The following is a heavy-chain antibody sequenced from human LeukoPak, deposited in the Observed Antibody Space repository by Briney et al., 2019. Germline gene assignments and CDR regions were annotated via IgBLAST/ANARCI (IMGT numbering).Heavy chain of an antibody. Sequence: PGGSLRLSCAASGFTLSDYYMTWIRQAPGKGLEWVSCIGSSATTTYYADSVKGRFTISRDNAKNSLYLQLNSLRAEDTAAYFCATYRRAVYHGSRSDLFKYWGQGTLVTVSS. J-gene: IGHJ4*02. D-gene: IGHD3-10*01. CDR2: IGSSATTT. V-gene: IGHV3-11*01. CDR3: ATYRRAVYHGSRSDLFKY. CDR1: GFTLSDYY.